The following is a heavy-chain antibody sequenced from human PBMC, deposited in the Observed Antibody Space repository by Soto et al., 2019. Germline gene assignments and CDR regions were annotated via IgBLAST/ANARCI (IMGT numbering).Heavy chain of an antibody. D-gene: IGHD2-15*01. Sequence: GGSLRLSCAASGFTFSGSAMHWVRQASGKGLEWVGRIRSKANSYATAYAASVKGRFTISRDDSKNTAYLQMNSLKTEDTAVYYCTRLTFVSVGSHNYWGQGTLVTVSS. J-gene: IGHJ4*02. V-gene: IGHV3-73*01. CDR2: IRSKANSYAT. CDR1: GFTFSGSA. CDR3: TRLTFVSVGSHNY.